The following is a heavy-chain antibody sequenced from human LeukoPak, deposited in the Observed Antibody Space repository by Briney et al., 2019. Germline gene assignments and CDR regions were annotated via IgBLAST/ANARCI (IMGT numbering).Heavy chain of an antibody. J-gene: IGHJ4*02. CDR2: ISGSGSST. CDR1: GFTFSTYA. CDR3: AKDVKQWSAGLGY. D-gene: IGHD6-19*01. Sequence: PGGGLRLSCAASGFTFSTYAMSWVRQAPGKGLEWVSGISGSGSSTYYADSVTGRFTISRDNSKNTLYLQMNSLRAEDTAVYYCAKDVKQWSAGLGYWGQGTLVTVSS. V-gene: IGHV3-23*01.